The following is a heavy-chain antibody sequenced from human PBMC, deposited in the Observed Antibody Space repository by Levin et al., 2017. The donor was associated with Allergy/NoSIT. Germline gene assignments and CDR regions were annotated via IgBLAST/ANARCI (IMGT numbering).Heavy chain of an antibody. V-gene: IGHV4-34*01. D-gene: IGHD1-14*01. CDR3: ARLPVFYYYYMDV. CDR1: GGPFTDYY. Sequence: GSLRLSCAVYGGPFTDYYWSWIRQPPGKGLEWIGEVKHTGSTNYSPSLKSRVTLSVDTAKSQFSLRLTSVTAADTAVYYCARLPVFYYYYMDVWGEGTTVTVSS. J-gene: IGHJ6*03. CDR2: VKHTGST.